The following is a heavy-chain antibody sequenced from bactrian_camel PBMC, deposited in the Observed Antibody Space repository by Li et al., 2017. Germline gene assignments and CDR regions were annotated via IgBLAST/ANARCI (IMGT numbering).Heavy chain of an antibody. D-gene: IGHD3*01. V-gene: IGHV3-3*01. CDR2: ILPPFGNT. CDR1: KDSYVGKC. Sequence: HVQLVESGGGSVQAGGSLRLSCAMSKDSYVGKCMGWFRQAPGKEREGIAAILPPFGNTYYADSVKGRFTISKDKVSNTLYLQMNSLKPEDSAMYHCAADRSMTANQAVRVHFQFGDWAQGTQVTVS. J-gene: IGHJ6*01. CDR3: AADRSMTANQAVRVHFQFGD.